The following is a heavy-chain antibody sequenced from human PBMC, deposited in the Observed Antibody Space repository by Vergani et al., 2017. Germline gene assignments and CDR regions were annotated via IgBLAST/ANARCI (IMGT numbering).Heavy chain of an antibody. CDR1: GGSFSGYY. CDR3: ARAPFFTMVRGSGGNYLDY. V-gene: IGHV4-34*01. Sequence: QVQLQQWGAGLLKPSETLSLTCAVYGGSFSGYYWSWIRQPPGKGLEWIGEINHSGSTNYNPSLKSLVTISVDTSKNQFSLKLRSVTAADTAVYYCARAPFFTMVRGSGGNYLDYWGQGTLVTVSS. D-gene: IGHD3-10*01. J-gene: IGHJ4*02. CDR2: INHSGST.